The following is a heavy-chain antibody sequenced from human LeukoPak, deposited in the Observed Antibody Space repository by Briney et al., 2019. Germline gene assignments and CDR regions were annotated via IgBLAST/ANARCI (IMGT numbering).Heavy chain of an antibody. V-gene: IGHV3-53*01. CDR2: IYSGGST. CDR3: ARVVRELLGPDY. D-gene: IGHD1-26*01. Sequence: GGSLRLSCAASGFTVSSNYMSWVRQAPGKGLEWVSVIYSGGSTYYADSVKGRFTISRDNAKNSLYLQMNSLRAEDTAVYYCARVVRELLGPDYWGQGTLVTVSS. J-gene: IGHJ4*02. CDR1: GFTVSSNY.